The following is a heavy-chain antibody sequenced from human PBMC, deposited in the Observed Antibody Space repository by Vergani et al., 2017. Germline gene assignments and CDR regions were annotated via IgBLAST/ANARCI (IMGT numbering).Heavy chain of an antibody. CDR1: GASISDFY. D-gene: IGHD6-25*01. CDR2: VFYSGST. V-gene: IGHV4-59*08. Sequence: QVQLQESGPGLVKPSEALSLICTVSGASISDFYWHWIRQPPGMGLEWIGYVFYSGSTYYNPSLQSRVTISVDTSKNQFSLTLKSLTAADTAVYYCARRRIAAAGTFFDYWGQGILVTVSS. J-gene: IGHJ4*02. CDR3: ARRRIAAAGTFFDY.